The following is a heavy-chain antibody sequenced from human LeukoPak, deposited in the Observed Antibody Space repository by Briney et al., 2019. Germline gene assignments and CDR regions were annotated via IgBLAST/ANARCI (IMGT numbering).Heavy chain of an antibody. CDR1: GFTFSSYA. V-gene: IGHV3-30-3*01. CDR2: ISYDGSNK. D-gene: IGHD3-22*01. Sequence: PGRSLRLSCAASGFTFSSYAMHWVRQAPGKGLEWVAVISYDGSNKYYADSVKGRFTISRDNSKNTLYLQMNSLRAEDSAVYYCAREGLYAFDIWGQGTMVTVSS. CDR3: AREGLYAFDI. J-gene: IGHJ3*02.